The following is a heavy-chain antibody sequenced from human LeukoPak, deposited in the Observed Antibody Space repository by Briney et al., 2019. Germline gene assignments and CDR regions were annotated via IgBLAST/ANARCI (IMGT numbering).Heavy chain of an antibody. J-gene: IGHJ6*03. D-gene: IGHD6-19*01. CDR3: ARGHIQAVAGYYYYYYMNV. CDR2: INHSGST. V-gene: IGHV4-34*01. Sequence: PSETLSLTCAVYGGSFSGYYWSWIRQPPGKGLEWIGEINHSGSTNYNPSLKSRVTISVDTSKNQFSLKLSSVTAADTAVYYCARGHIQAVAGYYYYYYMNVWGKGTTVTVSS. CDR1: GGSFSGYY.